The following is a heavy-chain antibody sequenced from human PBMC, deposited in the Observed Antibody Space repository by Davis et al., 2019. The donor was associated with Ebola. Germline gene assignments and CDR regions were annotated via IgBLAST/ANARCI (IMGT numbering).Heavy chain of an antibody. D-gene: IGHD5-12*01. CDR3: AKGNRGYSGYKEIHYYYYYMDV. J-gene: IGHJ6*03. CDR1: GFTFSSYA. CDR2: ISGSGGST. V-gene: IGHV3-23*01. Sequence: PGGSLRLSCAASGFTFSSYAMSWVRQAPGKGLEWVSAISGSGGSTYYADSVKGRFTISRDNSKNTLYLQMNSLRAEDTAVYYCAKGNRGYSGYKEIHYYYYYMDVWGKGTTVTVSS.